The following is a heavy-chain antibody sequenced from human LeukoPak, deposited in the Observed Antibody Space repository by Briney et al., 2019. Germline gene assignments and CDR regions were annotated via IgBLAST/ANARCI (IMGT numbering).Heavy chain of an antibody. CDR3: ARVGFTSSWSNFDY. J-gene: IGHJ4*02. CDR1: GYTFTSYY. Sequence: GASVKVSCKASGYTFTSYYIHWVRQAPGQGLEWMGIINPSDGSTSYAQNFQGRVTMTRDTSTSTLYMELSSLRSDDTAMYYCARVGFTSSWSNFDYWGQGTLVTVSS. V-gene: IGHV1-46*01. D-gene: IGHD6-13*01. CDR2: INPSDGST.